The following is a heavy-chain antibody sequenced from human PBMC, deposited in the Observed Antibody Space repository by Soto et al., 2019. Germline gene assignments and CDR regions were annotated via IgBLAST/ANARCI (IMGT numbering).Heavy chain of an antibody. V-gene: IGHV1-2*02. CDR1: GYTFTGYY. CDR2: INPNSGGT. CDR3: ARQILVGYYYYYGMDV. D-gene: IGHD2-15*01. J-gene: IGHJ6*02. Sequence: ASVKVSCKASGYTFTGYYMHWVRQAPGQGLEWMGWINPNSGGTNYAQKFQGRVTMTRDTSISTAYMELSRLRSDDTAVYYCARQILVGYYYYYGMDVWGQGTTVTVSS.